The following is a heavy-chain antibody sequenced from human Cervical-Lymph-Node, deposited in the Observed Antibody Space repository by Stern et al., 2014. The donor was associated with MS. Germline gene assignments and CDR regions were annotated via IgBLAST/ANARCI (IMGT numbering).Heavy chain of an antibody. CDR1: GGTFNTYT. D-gene: IGHD2-15*01. J-gene: IGHJ4*02. Sequence: VQLVESGAEVKKPGSSVRVSCKASGGTFNTYTVYWVRQAPGQGLEWMGKVIPMLDLPVSAQRFQGRVTITLDKSTSTAYIDLNSLTSEDTAVYYCARPRGREAASALDYWGQGTLVTVSS. CDR2: VIPMLDLP. V-gene: IGHV1-69*09. CDR3: ARPRGREAASALDY.